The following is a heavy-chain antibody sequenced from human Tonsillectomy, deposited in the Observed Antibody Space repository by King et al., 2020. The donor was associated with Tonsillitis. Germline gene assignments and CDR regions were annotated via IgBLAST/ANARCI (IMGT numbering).Heavy chain of an antibody. V-gene: IGHV3-30-3*01. J-gene: IGHJ4*02. CDR2: ISHDANNK. Sequence: VQLVESGGGVVQPGRSLRLSCSASGFTFNNYAMHWVRPAPGKGLEWVAVISHDANNKYYSDSVKGRFTISRDNSKNTLFLQMNSLRADDTAVYYCAREEITGYNWGHFDNWGLGTPVTVSS. D-gene: IGHD5-24*01. CDR1: GFTFNNYA. CDR3: AREEITGYNWGHFDN.